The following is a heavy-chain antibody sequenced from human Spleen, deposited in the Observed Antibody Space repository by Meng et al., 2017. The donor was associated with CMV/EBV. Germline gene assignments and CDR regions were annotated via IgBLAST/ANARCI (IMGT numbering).Heavy chain of an antibody. CDR2: ISYDGANK. J-gene: IGHJ4*02. CDR1: GFTCSRHA. Sequence: LSCAASGFTCSRHALHWVRQAPGKGLEWVAVISYDGANKYYGDSVKGRFTISRDNSRNTLYLQMNSLRVEDTAVYYCASYIVGRPFDYWGQGSLVTVSS. CDR3: ASYIVGRPFDY. V-gene: IGHV3-30*04. D-gene: IGHD6-6*01.